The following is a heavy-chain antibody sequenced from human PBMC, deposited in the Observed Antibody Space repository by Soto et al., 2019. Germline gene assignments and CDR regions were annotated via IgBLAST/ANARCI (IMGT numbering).Heavy chain of an antibody. J-gene: IGHJ4*02. CDR2: IYWDDDK. V-gene: IGHV2-5*02. CDR3: VHLLTGGRFDS. Sequence: QITLKESGPSLVKPTETLTLTCTFSGFSLSSSGVGVAWIRQPPGKPLEWLALIYWDDDKYTSPSLKSRLTIDKETTKNQVVLLMTNMDPVDTATYFCVHLLTGGRFDSWGQGTLVTVSS. D-gene: IGHD3-16*01. CDR1: GFSLSSSGVG.